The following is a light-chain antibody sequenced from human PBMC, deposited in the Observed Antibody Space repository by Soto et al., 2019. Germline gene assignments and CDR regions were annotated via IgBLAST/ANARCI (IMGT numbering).Light chain of an antibody. CDR2: ESS. Sequence: QSVLTQPASASGSPGQSITISCTGSSSDVGGYNLVSWYQHHPGQAPKLIIYESSQRPSGVSYRFSGSKSGNTAALTISGLQPEDEADYHCCTYAGGSSYVFGTGTKVTVL. J-gene: IGLJ1*01. CDR1: SSDVGGYNL. V-gene: IGLV2-23*01. CDR3: CTYAGGSSYV.